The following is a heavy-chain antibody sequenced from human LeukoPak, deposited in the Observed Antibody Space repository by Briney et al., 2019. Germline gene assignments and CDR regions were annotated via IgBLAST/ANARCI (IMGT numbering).Heavy chain of an antibody. J-gene: IGHJ5*02. CDR2: INAGNGNT. D-gene: IGHD6-19*01. CDR3: ARVGGSGWYRGWFDP. CDR1: GYTFTSYA. V-gene: IGHV1-3*01. Sequence: ASVKVSCKASGYTFTSYAMHWVRQAPGQRLEWMGWINAGNGNTKYSQKFQGRVTITRDTSASTAYMELSSLRPEDTAVYYCARVGGSGWYRGWFDPWGQGTLVTVSS.